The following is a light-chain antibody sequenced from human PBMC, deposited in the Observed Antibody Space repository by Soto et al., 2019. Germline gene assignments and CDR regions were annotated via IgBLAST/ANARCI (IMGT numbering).Light chain of an antibody. CDR2: DVS. J-gene: IGKJ4*01. Sequence: EIVLTQSPGTLSLSPGDRATLSCRSSQSVSNNYLAWYQQKPGWAPRLFIYDVSNRATGIPHRFSGSGSGTGFPLIIKRVEAEDFAVYYCQQYDSSPLTFGGGPGVEIK. CDR3: QQYDSSPLT. CDR1: QSVSNNY. V-gene: IGKV3-20*01.